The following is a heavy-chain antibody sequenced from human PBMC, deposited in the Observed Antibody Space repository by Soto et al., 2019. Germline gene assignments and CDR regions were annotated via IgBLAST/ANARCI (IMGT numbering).Heavy chain of an antibody. J-gene: IGHJ6*02. CDR3: TRESGTTGYYYYGMDV. D-gene: IGHD1-1*01. CDR2: IRSKAYGGTT. V-gene: IGHV3-49*04. CDR1: GFTFGDYA. Sequence: GGSLRLSCTASGFTFGDYAMSWVRQAPGKGLEWVGFIRSKAYGGTTEYAASVKGRFTISRGDSKSIAYLQMNSLKTEDTAVYYCTRESGTTGYYYYGMDVWGQGTTGTVSS.